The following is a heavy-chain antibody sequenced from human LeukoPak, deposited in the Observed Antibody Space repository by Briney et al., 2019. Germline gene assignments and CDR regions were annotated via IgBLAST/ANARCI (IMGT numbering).Heavy chain of an antibody. J-gene: IGHJ4*02. CDR1: RFAFSSYY. V-gene: IGHV3-7*01. CDR3: VRGHYADY. Sequence: GGSLRLSCAASRFAFSSYYMNWVRQAPGKGLEWVANIKPDGSEEKYVDSVRGRFTISRDNAKNSVYLQMNSLRADDTALYYCVRGHYADYTSQGTLVTVSS. CDR2: IKPDGSEE.